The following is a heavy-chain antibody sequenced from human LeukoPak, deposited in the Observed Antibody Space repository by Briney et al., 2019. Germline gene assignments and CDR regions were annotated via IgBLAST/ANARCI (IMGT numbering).Heavy chain of an antibody. CDR3: ARMVREVKADC. CDR1: EFTVSSNY. J-gene: IGHJ4*02. Sequence: GVLRLSCAVSEFTVSSNYMSWVRQAPGKGLEWVSIIYSDGSPYYADSVKGRFTISRDNSKNTLYLQMNSLRAEDTAVYYCARMVREVKADCWGQGTLVTVSS. D-gene: IGHD3-10*01. CDR2: IYSDGSP. V-gene: IGHV3-66*01.